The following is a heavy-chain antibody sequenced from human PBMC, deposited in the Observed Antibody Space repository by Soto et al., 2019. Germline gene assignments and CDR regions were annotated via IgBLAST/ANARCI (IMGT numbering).Heavy chain of an antibody. CDR2: ISGYSANA. D-gene: IGHD6-19*01. V-gene: IGHV1-18*01. Sequence: VKVSCKSSGYTFTSYGITWVRQAPGQGLEWMGWISGYSANANYAQKYQGRVTMTTDTSTSTAYMELRSLTSDDTAVYYCARDSWGYSSGWYDYWGQGTLVTVSS. CDR3: ARDSWGYSSGWYDY. J-gene: IGHJ4*02. CDR1: GYTFTSYG.